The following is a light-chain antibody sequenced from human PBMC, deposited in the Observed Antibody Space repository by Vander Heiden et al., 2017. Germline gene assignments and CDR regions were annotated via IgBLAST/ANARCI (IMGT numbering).Light chain of an antibody. V-gene: IGKV1-12*01. CDR2: GTS. Sequence: DIQMTQSPSSVSASVGDRVTITCRASLDISTYLAWYQQKPGKAPKLLIYGTSTLMSDVPSRFRGSGNGTDFTLTISSLQPEDSATYYCQQANGFPRTFGQGTRVEI. J-gene: IGKJ5*01. CDR1: LDISTY. CDR3: QQANGFPRT.